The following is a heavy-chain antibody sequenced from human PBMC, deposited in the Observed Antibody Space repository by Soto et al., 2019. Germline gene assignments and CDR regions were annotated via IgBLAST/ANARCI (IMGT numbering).Heavy chain of an antibody. CDR3: AKGHFGVVITGMDV. D-gene: IGHD3-3*01. V-gene: IGHV3-13*01. CDR2: IDTVGDT. J-gene: IGHJ6*02. Sequence: PGGSLRLSCAASGFTFSTYDMHWVRQATGKGLEWVSAIDTVGDTWYAGSVKGRFTISRDNSKNSLYLQMNSLRTEDTALYYCAKGHFGVVITGMDVWGQGTTVTVSS. CDR1: GFTFSTYD.